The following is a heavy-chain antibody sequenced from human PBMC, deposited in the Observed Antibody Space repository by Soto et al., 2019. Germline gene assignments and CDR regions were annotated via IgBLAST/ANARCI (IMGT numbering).Heavy chain of an antibody. V-gene: IGHV3-48*01. CDR2: ISSSSSTI. D-gene: IGHD6-13*01. CDR1: GLTFSSYS. Sequence: EVQLVESGGGLVKPGGSLRLSCAASGLTFSSYSMNWVRQAPGKGLEWVSYISSSSSTIYYADSVKGRFTISRDNAKNTPYLQMNSLRAEDTAVYYCARHPERIAEIGWFDPWGQGTLVTVSS. CDR3: ARHPERIAEIGWFDP. J-gene: IGHJ5*02.